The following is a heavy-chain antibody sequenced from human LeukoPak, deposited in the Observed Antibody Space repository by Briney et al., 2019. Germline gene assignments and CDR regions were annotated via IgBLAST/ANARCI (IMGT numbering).Heavy chain of an antibody. J-gene: IGHJ6*03. D-gene: IGHD3-3*01. V-gene: IGHV3-30*02. CDR3: AKGLVWSGYPRRMDV. CDR1: GFTFSSYG. Sequence: GGSLRLSCAASGFTFSSYGMHWVRQAPGKGLEWVAFIRYDGSNKYYADSVKGRFTIPRDNSKNTLYLQMNSLRAEDTAVYYCAKGLVWSGYPRRMDVWGKGTTVTVSS. CDR2: IRYDGSNK.